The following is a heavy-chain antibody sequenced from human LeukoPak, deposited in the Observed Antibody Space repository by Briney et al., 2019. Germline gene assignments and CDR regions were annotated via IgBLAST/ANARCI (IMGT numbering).Heavy chain of an antibody. V-gene: IGHV3-33*01. CDR1: GFNFVNYG. CDR3: ARARTPLSTIRGRVSNY. CDR2: IWFDGSHR. J-gene: IGHJ4*02. D-gene: IGHD1-1*01. Sequence: GGSLRLSCAPSGFNFVNYGMQCVRQAPGKGPELVASIWFDGSHRFYADSVKGRFIISRDDSKSKVYLQMDNLRLADTALYYCARARTPLSTIRGRVSNYWGQGTLVTVSS.